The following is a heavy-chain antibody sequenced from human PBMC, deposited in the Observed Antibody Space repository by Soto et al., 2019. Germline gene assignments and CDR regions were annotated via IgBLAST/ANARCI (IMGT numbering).Heavy chain of an antibody. CDR1: GGSISRDDYA. CDR3: ARERDILLWFGELSAFDI. Sequence: PSETLSLTCAVSGGSISRDDYAWSWIRQPPGKGLEWIGYIHHSGIAYYKPSLKSRISLSVDRSKNQFSLKMNSVTAADTAVYYCARERDILLWFGELSAFDIWGQGTMVTVSS. D-gene: IGHD3-10*01. J-gene: IGHJ3*02. CDR2: IHHSGIA. V-gene: IGHV4-30-2*01.